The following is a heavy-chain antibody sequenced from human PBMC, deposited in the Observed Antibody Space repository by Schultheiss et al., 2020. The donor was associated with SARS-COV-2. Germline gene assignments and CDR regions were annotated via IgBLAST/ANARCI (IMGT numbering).Heavy chain of an antibody. D-gene: IGHD2-2*01. CDR2: ISSSSSYI. CDR1: GFTFSSYS. J-gene: IGHJ3*02. CDR3: ARESSSTLGGAFDI. V-gene: IGHV3-21*01. Sequence: GGSLRLSCAASGFTFSSYSMNWVRQAPGKGLEWVSSISSSSSYIYYADSVKGRFTISRDNAKNSLYLQMNSLRAEDTAVYYCARESSSTLGGAFDIWGQGTMVTVSS.